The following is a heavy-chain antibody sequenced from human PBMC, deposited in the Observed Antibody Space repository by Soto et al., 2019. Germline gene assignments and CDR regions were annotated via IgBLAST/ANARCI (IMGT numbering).Heavy chain of an antibody. D-gene: IGHD6-19*01. J-gene: IGHJ4*02. CDR2: ISYDGSST. Sequence: PGGSLRLSCAASGFTFSSYGIHWVRQAPGKGLEWVAIISYDGSSTNYADSVKGRFTISRDNAKNTLYLQMNSLRAEDTAVYYCARDAGWSGYFDYWSQGTLVTVSS. V-gene: IGHV3-30*03. CDR1: GFTFSSYG. CDR3: ARDAGWSGYFDY.